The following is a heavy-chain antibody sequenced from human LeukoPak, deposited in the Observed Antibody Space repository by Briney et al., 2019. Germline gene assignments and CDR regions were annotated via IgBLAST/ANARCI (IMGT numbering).Heavy chain of an antibody. J-gene: IGHJ4*02. CDR1: GFTLSSYA. Sequence: PGGSLRLSCAASGFTLSSYAMSWVRQAPGKGLEWVSAISGSGGSTYYADSVKGRFTISRDNSKNTLYLQMNSLRAEDTAVYYCAKDLRSYYDSSGYYQTLYFDYWGQGTLVTVSS. V-gene: IGHV3-23*01. CDR3: AKDLRSYYDSSGYYQTLYFDY. D-gene: IGHD3-22*01. CDR2: ISGSGGST.